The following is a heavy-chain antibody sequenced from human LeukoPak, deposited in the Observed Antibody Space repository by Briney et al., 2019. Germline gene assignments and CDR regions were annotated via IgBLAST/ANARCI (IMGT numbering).Heavy chain of an antibody. CDR2: FDPEDGET. CDR3: TSLPAGGSFYFDS. CDR1: GYTLTELS. V-gene: IGHV1-24*01. J-gene: IGHJ4*02. Sequence: ASVKVSCKVSGYTLTELSMHWVRQAPGKGLEWMGGFDPEDGETIYAQKFQGRVTMTEDTSTATAYMELSSLRSEDTAIYYCTSLPAGGSFYFDSWGQGTLVTVSS. D-gene: IGHD3-16*02.